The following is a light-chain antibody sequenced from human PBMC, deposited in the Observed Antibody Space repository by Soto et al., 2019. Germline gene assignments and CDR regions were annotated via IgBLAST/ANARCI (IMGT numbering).Light chain of an antibody. CDR3: SSYTSSSTVV. Sequence: QSVLTQPASVSGSPGQSITISCTGTSIDVGGYNYVSWYQQHPGKAPKLMIYEVSNRPSGVSNRFSGSKSGNTASLTISGLQAEDEADYYCSSYTSSSTVVFGGGTKHTVL. V-gene: IGLV2-14*01. CDR1: SIDVGGYNY. CDR2: EVS. J-gene: IGLJ2*01.